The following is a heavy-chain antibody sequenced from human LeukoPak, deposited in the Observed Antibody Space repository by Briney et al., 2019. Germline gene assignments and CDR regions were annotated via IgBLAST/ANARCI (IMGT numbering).Heavy chain of an antibody. CDR2: IWYDGSNK. CDR3: ARDLGDYFDY. V-gene: IGHV3-33*01. Sequence: GGSLRLSCAASGFTFSSYGMHWVRQAPGKGLKWVAVIWYDGSNKYYADSVKGRFTISRDNSKNTLYLQMNSLRAEDTAVYYCARDLGDYFDYWGQGTLVTVSS. J-gene: IGHJ4*02. CDR1: GFTFSSYG. D-gene: IGHD3-16*01.